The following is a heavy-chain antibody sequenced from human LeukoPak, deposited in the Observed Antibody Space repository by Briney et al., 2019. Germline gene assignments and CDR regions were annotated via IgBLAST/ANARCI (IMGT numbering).Heavy chain of an antibody. V-gene: IGHV4-34*01. J-gene: IGHJ6*03. D-gene: IGHD1-14*01. CDR2: INHSGST. CDR3: ARGGPAATSYYYYYYMDV. Sequence: SETLSLTCAVYGGSFSGYYWSWIHQPPGKGLEWIGEINHSGSTNYNPSLKSRVTISVDTSKNQFSLKLSSVTAADTAVYYCARGGPAATSYYYYYYMDVWGKGTTVTVSS. CDR1: GGSFSGYY.